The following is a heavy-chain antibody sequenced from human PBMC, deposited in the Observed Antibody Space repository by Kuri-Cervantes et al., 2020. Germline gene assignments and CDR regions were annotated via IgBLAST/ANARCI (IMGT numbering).Heavy chain of an antibody. CDR1: GYTFTDYY. V-gene: IGHV1-2*02. J-gene: IGHJ6*02. D-gene: IGHD2-8*01. Sequence: ASVKVSCKASGYTFTDYYMHWVRQAPGQGLEWMGWINPNNGGTEDAQKLQGRVTMTTDTSTSTAYMELRSLRSDDTAVYYCARDSVLMVYAIRGAADTLYYYYGMDVWGQGTTVTVSS. CDR3: ARDSVLMVYAIRGAADTLYYYYGMDV. CDR2: INPNNGGT.